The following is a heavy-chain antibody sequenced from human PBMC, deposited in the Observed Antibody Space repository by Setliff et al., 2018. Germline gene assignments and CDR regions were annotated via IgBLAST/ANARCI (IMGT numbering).Heavy chain of an antibody. D-gene: IGHD3-22*01. CDR3: ARYDSSGYSENYYFDY. J-gene: IGHJ4*02. V-gene: IGHV4-39*07. Sequence: SETLSLTCTVSGGSISTTDYYWGWIRQPPGKGLEWIGCVYYSGNTYYSPSLKGRVTMFVDTSKNQFSLMLYSVTAADTAIYYCARYDSSGYSENYYFDYWGRGTLVTVSS. CDR1: GGSISTTDYY. CDR2: VYYSGNT.